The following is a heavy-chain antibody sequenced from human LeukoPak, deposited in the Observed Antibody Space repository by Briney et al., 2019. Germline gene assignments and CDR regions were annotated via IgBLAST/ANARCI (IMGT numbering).Heavy chain of an antibody. J-gene: IGHJ6*02. Sequence: GGSLRLSCEVPRGFFIDYAMHWVRQTPAKGLEWLAVISYDGGETYYGASVKGRFTISRDTSKSKLFLQMNILRPDDTAQYYCARSAVSYKYYFYGMDVWGPGTSVIVSS. D-gene: IGHD5-24*01. V-gene: IGHV3-30*03. CDR3: ARSAVSYKYYFYGMDV. CDR1: RGFFIDYA. CDR2: ISYDGGET.